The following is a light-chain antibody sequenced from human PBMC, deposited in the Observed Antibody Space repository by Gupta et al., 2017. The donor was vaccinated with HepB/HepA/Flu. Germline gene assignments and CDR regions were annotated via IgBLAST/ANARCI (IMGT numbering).Light chain of an antibody. CDR3: QQYNDWPRT. CDR1: QTVGRN. Sequence: ETVMTQFPAPLSVSPGESATLSCRASQTVGRNLAWYQHKSGQAPVLLIYGASTRVTGVPDRFSGSGSQTEFTLTISSLQSEDVAIYYCQQYNDWPRTFGQGTRVEIE. V-gene: IGKV3-15*01. CDR2: GAS. J-gene: IGKJ1*01.